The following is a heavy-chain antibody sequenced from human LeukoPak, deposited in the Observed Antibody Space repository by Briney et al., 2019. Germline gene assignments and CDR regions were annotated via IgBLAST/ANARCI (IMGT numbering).Heavy chain of an antibody. CDR3: AKEPDDDYSNPYNWFDP. J-gene: IGHJ5*02. CDR2: ISGSGGST. V-gene: IGHV3-23*01. CDR1: GFTFSSYA. Sequence: GGSLRLSCAASGFTFSSYAMSWVRQAPGKGLEWVSAISGSGGSTYYADSVKGRFTISRDNSKNTLYLQMNSLRAEDTAVYYCAKEPDDDYSNPYNWFDPWGQGTPVTVSS. D-gene: IGHD4-11*01.